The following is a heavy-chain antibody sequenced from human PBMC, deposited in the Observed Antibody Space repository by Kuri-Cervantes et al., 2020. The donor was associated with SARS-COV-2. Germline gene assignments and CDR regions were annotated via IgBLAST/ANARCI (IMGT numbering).Heavy chain of an antibody. CDR1: GFTFNSYE. CDR2: IGNTDSTT. CDR3: ARRMGDAFDI. Sequence: GGSLRLSCAASGFTFNSYEMNWVRQAPGKGLEWLSYIGNTDSTTYYADSVKGRFTISRDNAKNLLYLRMNSLRAEDTALYYCARRMGDAFDIWGQGTMVTVSS. D-gene: IGHD3-16*01. J-gene: IGHJ3*02. V-gene: IGHV3-48*03.